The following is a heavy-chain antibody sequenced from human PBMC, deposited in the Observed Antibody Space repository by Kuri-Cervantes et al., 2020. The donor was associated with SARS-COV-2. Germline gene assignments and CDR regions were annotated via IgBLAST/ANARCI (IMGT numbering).Heavy chain of an antibody. CDR1: GFTLSDYY. CDR2: ISSSGRTT. V-gene: IGHV3-11*04. CDR3: ARDGPLGYFDY. Sequence: GESLKISCAASGFTLSDYYMSWSRQAPGEGLEWVSYISSSGRTTYDADSVEGRFTISRDNAKNSLYLQMNSLRAEDTAVYYCARDGPLGYFDYWGQGTLVTVSS. J-gene: IGHJ4*02.